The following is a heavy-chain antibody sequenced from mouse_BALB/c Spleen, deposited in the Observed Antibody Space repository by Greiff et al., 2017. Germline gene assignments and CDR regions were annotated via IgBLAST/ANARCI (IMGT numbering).Heavy chain of an antibody. Sequence: EVKLVESGGGLVKPGGSLKLSCAASGFAFSRYDMSWVRPTPEKRLEWVAYISSGGGSTYYPDTVKGLFTISRDNAKNTLYLQMSSLKSEDTAMYYCARHGGGKGAMDYWGQGTSVTVSS. D-gene: IGHD2-1*01. CDR1: GFAFSRYD. CDR3: ARHGGGKGAMDY. J-gene: IGHJ4*01. V-gene: IGHV5-12-1*01. CDR2: ISSGGGST.